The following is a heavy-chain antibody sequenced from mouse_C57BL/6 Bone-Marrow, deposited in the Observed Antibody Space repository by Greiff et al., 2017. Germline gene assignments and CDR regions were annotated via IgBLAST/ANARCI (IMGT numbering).Heavy chain of an antibody. D-gene: IGHD2-4*01. V-gene: IGHV5-2*01. J-gene: IGHJ1*03. CDR1: EYEFPSHD. CDR3: ARHYDYDPHWYFDV. Sequence: EVNVVESGGGLVQPGESLKLSCESNEYEFPSHDMSWVRKTPEKRLELVAAINSDGGSTYYPDTMERRFIISRDNTKKTLYLQMSSLRSEDTALYYCARHYDYDPHWYFDVWGTGTTVTVSS. CDR2: INSDGGST.